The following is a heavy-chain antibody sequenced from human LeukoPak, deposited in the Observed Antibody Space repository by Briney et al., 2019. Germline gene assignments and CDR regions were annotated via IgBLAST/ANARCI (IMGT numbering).Heavy chain of an antibody. CDR3: ARGHSSSSPDDP. D-gene: IGHD6-6*01. V-gene: IGHV3-30-3*01. CDR2: ISYDGSNK. J-gene: IGHJ5*02. CDR1: GFTFSSYA. Sequence: GGSLRLSCAASGFTFSSYAMHWVRQAPGKGLEWVAVISYDGSNKYYADSVKGRFTISRDNSKNTLYLQMNSLRAEDTAVYYCARGHSSSSPDDPWGQGTLVTVSS.